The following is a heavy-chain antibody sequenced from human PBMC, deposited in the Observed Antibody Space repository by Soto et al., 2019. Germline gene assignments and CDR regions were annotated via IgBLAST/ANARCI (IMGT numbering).Heavy chain of an antibody. CDR1: GFAFNNYA. CDR2: FTTTGDT. D-gene: IGHD2-2*01. Sequence: GSLRLSCSGSGFAFNNYAMTWVRQAPGRGLEWVSVFTTTGDTIYADSVKGRFTISRDNSKNTVFLQLTSLRADDTAVYYCVAELRGYCSSTRCYQGDYWGQGTLVTVSS. V-gene: IGHV3-23*01. J-gene: IGHJ4*02. CDR3: VAELRGYCSSTRCYQGDY.